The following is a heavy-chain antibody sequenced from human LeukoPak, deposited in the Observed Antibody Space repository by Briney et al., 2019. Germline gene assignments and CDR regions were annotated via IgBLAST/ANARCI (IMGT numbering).Heavy chain of an antibody. V-gene: IGHV3-7*01. CDR1: GFTFSSYW. J-gene: IGHJ3*02. D-gene: IGHD2-2*02. Sequence: QSGGSLRLSCAASGFTFSSYWMSWVRQAPGKGLEWVANIKQDGSEKYYVDSVKGRFTISRDNAKNSLYLQMNSLRAEDTAVYYCAREGDCSSTSCYMAAFDIWGQGTMVTVSS. CDR3: AREGDCSSTSCYMAAFDI. CDR2: IKQDGSEK.